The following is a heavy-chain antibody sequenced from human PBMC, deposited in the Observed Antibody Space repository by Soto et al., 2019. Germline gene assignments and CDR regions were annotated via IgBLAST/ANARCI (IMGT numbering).Heavy chain of an antibody. CDR1: GFTFKDCA. CDR2: IFNDAGNE. V-gene: IGHV3-33*06. CDR3: AEEKGTGCDQNGAYHV. D-gene: IGHD2-8*02. J-gene: IGHJ3*01. Sequence: QVQLVESGGDVVQPGRSLRLSCAASGFTFKDCAMHWVRQAPGKGLEWVLIIFNDAGNEYYTESVKGRFTISRGNSKNTLYMHRNRLRDQNTAGQYCAEEKGTGCDQNGAYHVWGRGRRVTVSS.